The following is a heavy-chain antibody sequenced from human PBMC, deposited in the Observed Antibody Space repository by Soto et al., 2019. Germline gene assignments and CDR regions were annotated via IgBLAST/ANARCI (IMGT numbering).Heavy chain of an antibody. CDR1: GGTFSSYT. Sequence: QVQLVQSGAEVKKPGSSVKVSCKASGGTFSSYTISWVRQAPGQGLEWMGRIIPILGITNYAQKFQGRVTXXXXXXXXXXXXXXXXXXXXXXXXXXXXXXXXXXXXXXLFDYWGQGTLVTVSS. V-gene: IGHV1-69*02. CDR2: IIPILGIT. J-gene: IGHJ4*02. CDR3: XXXXXXXXXXXLFDY.